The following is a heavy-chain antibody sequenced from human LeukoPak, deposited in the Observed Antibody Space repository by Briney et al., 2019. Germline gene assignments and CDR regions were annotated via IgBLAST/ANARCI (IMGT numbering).Heavy chain of an antibody. D-gene: IGHD1-14*01. CDR3: ARQSGIPPSPYYYYGMDV. J-gene: IGHJ6*02. CDR2: IYYSGST. Sequence: SESLSLTCTVSGGSISSSSYYWGWIRQPPGKGLEWIASIYYSGSTYYSPSLKSRVTISVDTSKNQFSLKLSSVTAADTAVYYCARQSGIPPSPYYYYGMDVWGQGATVTVSS. CDR1: GGSISSSSYY. V-gene: IGHV4-39*01.